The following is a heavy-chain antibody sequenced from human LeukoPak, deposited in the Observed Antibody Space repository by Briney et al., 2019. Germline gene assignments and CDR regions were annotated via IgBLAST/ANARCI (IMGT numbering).Heavy chain of an antibody. J-gene: IGHJ3*02. CDR1: CYSISRGSY. Sequence: SETLSLTCLVSCYSISRGSYWGWIRQTPGKGLEWIGTIYHSGTTYYNPSLESRTTLSVDTSKNQLSLRLRSVTAADTDVYYCARVFRFLDDGFEIWGQGTMVTVSS. D-gene: IGHD3-3*01. CDR3: ARVFRFLDDGFEI. CDR2: IYHSGTT. V-gene: IGHV4-38-2*01.